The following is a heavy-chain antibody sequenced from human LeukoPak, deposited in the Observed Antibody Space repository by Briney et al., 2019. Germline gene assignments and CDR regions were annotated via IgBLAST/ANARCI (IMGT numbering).Heavy chain of an antibody. CDR1: GGTFSSYA. CDR2: IIPILGIA. J-gene: IGHJ6*02. D-gene: IGHD6-13*01. Sequence: SVKVSCKASGGTFSSYAIIWVRQAPGQGLEWMGRIIPILGIANYAQKFQGRVTITADKSTSTAYMELSSLRSEDTAVYYCAREGYSSSWSDYYYYGMDVWGQGTTVTVSS. CDR3: AREGYSSSWSDYYYYGMDV. V-gene: IGHV1-69*04.